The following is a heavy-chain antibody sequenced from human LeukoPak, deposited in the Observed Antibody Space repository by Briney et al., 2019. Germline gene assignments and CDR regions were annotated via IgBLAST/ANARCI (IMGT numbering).Heavy chain of an antibody. Sequence: SQTLSLTCTVSGGSISSGTHYYNWIRQHPGKGLEWIGYIYYTGITSYNPSLKSRVTMSVDTSMNQVSLKVTSLTAADTAVYYCAASSGVTLGRFWGQGALVTVSS. J-gene: IGHJ4*02. V-gene: IGHV4-31*03. D-gene: IGHD3-16*01. CDR3: AASSGVTLGRF. CDR2: IYYTGIT. CDR1: GGSISSGTHY.